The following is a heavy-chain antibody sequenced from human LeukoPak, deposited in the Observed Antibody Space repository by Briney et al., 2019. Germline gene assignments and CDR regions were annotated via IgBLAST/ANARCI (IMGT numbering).Heavy chain of an antibody. V-gene: IGHV4-39*01. D-gene: IGHD2-15*01. CDR2: IYYSGST. Sequence: SETLSLTCTVSGGSISSYYWGWIRQPPGKGLEWIGSIYYSGSTYYNPSLKSRVTISVDTSKNQFSLKLSSVTAADTAVYYCARRSTRGSSYYYGMDVWGQGTTVTVSS. CDR1: GGSISSYY. J-gene: IGHJ6*02. CDR3: ARRSTRGSSYYYGMDV.